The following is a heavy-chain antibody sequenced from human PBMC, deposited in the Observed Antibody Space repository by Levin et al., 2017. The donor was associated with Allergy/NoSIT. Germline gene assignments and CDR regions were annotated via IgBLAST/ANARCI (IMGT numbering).Heavy chain of an antibody. Sequence: SQTLSLTCTVSGDSISSHYWTWIRQPPGKGLEWIGYIYYSGITNYNPSLKSRVTISVDTSKNQFSLKLSSVTAADTAIYHCARVAGGDGYNYLEYWGQGILVTVSS. J-gene: IGHJ4*02. D-gene: IGHD5-24*01. CDR3: ARVAGGDGYNYLEY. V-gene: IGHV4-59*11. CDR1: GDSISSHY. CDR2: IYYSGIT.